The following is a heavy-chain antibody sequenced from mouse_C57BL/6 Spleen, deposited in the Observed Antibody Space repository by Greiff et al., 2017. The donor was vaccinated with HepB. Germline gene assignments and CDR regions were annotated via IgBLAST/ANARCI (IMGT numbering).Heavy chain of an antibody. CDR2: ISDGGSYT. V-gene: IGHV5-4*01. Sequence: EVMLVESGGGLVKPGGSLKLSCAASGFTFSSYAMSWVRQTPEKRLEWVATISDGGSYTYYPDNVKGRFTISRDNAKNNLYLQMSHLKSEDTAMYYCAREKGLRRYFDVWGTGTTVTVSS. CDR1: GFTFSSYA. D-gene: IGHD2-4*01. CDR3: AREKGLRRYFDV. J-gene: IGHJ1*03.